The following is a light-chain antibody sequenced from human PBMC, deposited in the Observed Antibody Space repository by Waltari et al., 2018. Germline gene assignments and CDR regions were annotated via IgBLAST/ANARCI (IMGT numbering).Light chain of an antibody. CDR1: GSNPGAGYA. V-gene: IGLV1-40*01. J-gene: IGLJ2*01. CDR3: QSYDTSLSVV. Sequence: QSVLTQPPSVSGAPGQRVSISCTGSGSNPGAGYAVHWYQQHPGKAPKLLIYGTSTRPPGVPDRVFGSQSGTSASLAITALQAEDEAEYYCQSYDTSLSVVFGGGTKLTVL. CDR2: GTS.